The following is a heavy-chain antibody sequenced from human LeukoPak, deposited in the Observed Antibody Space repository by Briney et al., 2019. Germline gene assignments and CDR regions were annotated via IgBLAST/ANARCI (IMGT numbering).Heavy chain of an antibody. CDR3: ARDRYVGATTAGDSDS. D-gene: IGHD1-26*01. CDR2: ISSSSSYI. Sequence: GGSLRLSCAASGFTFSSYSMNWVRQAPGKGLEWVSSISSSSSYIHYADSVKGRFTISRDNAKNSLYLQMNSLRAEDTAVYYCARDRYVGATTAGDSDSWGQGTLVTVSS. J-gene: IGHJ4*02. V-gene: IGHV3-21*01. CDR1: GFTFSSYS.